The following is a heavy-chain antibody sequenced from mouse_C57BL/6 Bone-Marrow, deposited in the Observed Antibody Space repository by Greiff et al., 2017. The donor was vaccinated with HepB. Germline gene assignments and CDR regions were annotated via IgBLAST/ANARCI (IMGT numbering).Heavy chain of an antibody. CDR2: IDPSDSYT. CDR3: AREDYAPYYFDY. J-gene: IGHJ2*01. V-gene: IGHV1-59*01. Sequence: QVQLQQPGAELVRPGTSVKLSCKASGYTFTSYWMHWVKQRPGQGLEWIGVIDPSDSYTNYNQKLKGKATLTVDTSSSTAYMQLSSLTSEDSAVYYCAREDYAPYYFDYWGQGTTLTVSS. D-gene: IGHD2-4*01. CDR1: GYTFTSYW.